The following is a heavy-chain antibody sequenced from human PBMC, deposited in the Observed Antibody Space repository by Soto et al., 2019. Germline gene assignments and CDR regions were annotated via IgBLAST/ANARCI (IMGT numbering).Heavy chain of an antibody. J-gene: IGHJ5*02. CDR2: ISAYNGNT. D-gene: IGHD2-15*01. CDR1: GYTFTNYG. V-gene: IGHV1-18*01. CDR3: ARDRRDKLLLNNWFDP. Sequence: QVQLVQSGAEVKKPGASVKVSCKASGYTFTNYGISWLRQAPGQGLEWMGWISAYNGNTKYAPKLQGRAPMTTDTSTSTAYMELRSLRSDDTAVYYCARDRRDKLLLNNWFDPWGQGTLVTVSS.